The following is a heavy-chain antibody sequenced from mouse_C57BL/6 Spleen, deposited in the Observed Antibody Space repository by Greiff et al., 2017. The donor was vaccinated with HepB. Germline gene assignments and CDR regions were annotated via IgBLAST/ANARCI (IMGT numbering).Heavy chain of an antibody. CDR2: IYPRSGNT. D-gene: IGHD2-5*01. CDR1: GYTFTSYG. V-gene: IGHV1-81*01. CDR3: ARGGYSNYPAWFAY. Sequence: VKVVESGAELARPGASVKLSCKASGYTFTSYGISWVKQRTGQGLEWIGEIYPRSGNTYYNEKFKGKATLTADKSSSTAYMELRSLTSEDSAVYFCARGGYSNYPAWFAYWGQGTLVTVSA. J-gene: IGHJ3*01.